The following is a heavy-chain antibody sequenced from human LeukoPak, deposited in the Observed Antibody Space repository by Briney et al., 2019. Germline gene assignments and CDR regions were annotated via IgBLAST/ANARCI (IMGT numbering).Heavy chain of an antibody. CDR3: ARVGVDYYYYYYGMDV. D-gene: IGHD3-16*01. V-gene: IGHV1-18*01. J-gene: IGHJ6*02. CDR2: ISAYNGNT. Sequence: ASVKVSCKASGYTFTSYGISWVRQAPGQGLEWMGWISAYNGNTNYAQKLQGRVTMTTDTSTSTAYMELRSLRSDDTAVYYCARVGVDYYYYYYGMDVWGQRTTVTVSS. CDR1: GYTFTSYG.